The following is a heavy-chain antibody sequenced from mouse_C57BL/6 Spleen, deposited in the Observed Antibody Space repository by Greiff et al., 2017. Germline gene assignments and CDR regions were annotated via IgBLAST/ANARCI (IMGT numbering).Heavy chain of an antibody. V-gene: IGHV1-52*01. CDR2: IDPSDSET. Sequence: QVQLQQPGAELVRPGSSVTLSCKASGYTFTSYWMHWVKQRPIQGLEWIGNIDPSDSETHYNQKFKDKATLTVDKSSSTAYMQLSSLTSEDSAVYNCARQGYYGYDEGYFDYWGQGTTLTVSS. CDR3: ARQGYYGYDEGYFDY. J-gene: IGHJ2*01. CDR1: GYTFTSYW. D-gene: IGHD2-2*01.